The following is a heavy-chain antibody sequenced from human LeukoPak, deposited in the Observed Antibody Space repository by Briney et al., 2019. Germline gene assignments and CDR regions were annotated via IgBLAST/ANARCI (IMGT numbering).Heavy chain of an antibody. J-gene: IGHJ6*02. CDR2: ISAYNGNT. Sequence: GASVKVSCKASGYTFTSYGISWVRQAPGQGLEWMGWISAYNGNTNYAQKLQGRVTMTTDTPTSTAYMELRSLRSDDTAVYYCARGSIGPVGLWFGELPYYYYGMDVWGQGTTVTVSS. D-gene: IGHD3-10*01. CDR1: GYTFTSYG. V-gene: IGHV1-18*01. CDR3: ARGSIGPVGLWFGELPYYYYGMDV.